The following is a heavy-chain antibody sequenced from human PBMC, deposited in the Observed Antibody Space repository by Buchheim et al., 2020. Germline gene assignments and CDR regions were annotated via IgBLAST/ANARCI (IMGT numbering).Heavy chain of an antibody. CDR1: GFTFSSYG. D-gene: IGHD1-1*01. V-gene: IGHV3-30*18. Sequence: QVQLVESGGGVVQPGRSLRLSCAASGFTFSSYGMHWVRQAPGKGLEWVAVISYDGSNKYYADSVKGRFNIHRDNSKNTLYLQMNSLRAEDTAVYYCAKSGRTNYFDYWGQGTL. CDR2: ISYDGSNK. J-gene: IGHJ4*02. CDR3: AKSGRTNYFDY.